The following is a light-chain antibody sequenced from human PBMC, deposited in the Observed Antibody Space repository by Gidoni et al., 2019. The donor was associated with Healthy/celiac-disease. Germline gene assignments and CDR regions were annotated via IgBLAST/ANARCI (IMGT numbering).Light chain of an antibody. J-gene: IGLJ2*01. CDR1: ALPKQY. CDR3: QSADSSGTYVV. Sequence: SYELTQPPSVSVSTGQTARITCSGDALPKQYAYWYQQKPGQAPVLVIYKDSERPSGIPERFSGSSSGTTVTLTISGVQAEDEADYYCQSADSSGTYVVVGGGTKLTVL. CDR2: KDS. V-gene: IGLV3-25*03.